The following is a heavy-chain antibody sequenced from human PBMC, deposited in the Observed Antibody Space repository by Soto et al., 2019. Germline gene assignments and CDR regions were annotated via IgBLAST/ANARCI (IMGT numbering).Heavy chain of an antibody. J-gene: IGHJ4*02. CDR3: ASLSAPVDH. V-gene: IGHV3-74*01. CDR1: GFTW. CDR2: IDSDGSST. D-gene: IGHD2-2*01. Sequence: GPLLLTCSASGFTWMHWVRQRPGKGMEWVSEIDSDGSSTDYADSVKGRFTVSRDNAQNSLFLQMNSLRAEDTAVYYCASLSAPVDHWGQGILVTVYS.